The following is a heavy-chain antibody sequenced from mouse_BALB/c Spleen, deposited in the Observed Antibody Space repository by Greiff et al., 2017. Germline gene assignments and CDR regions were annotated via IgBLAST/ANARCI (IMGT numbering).Heavy chain of an antibody. CDR2: ISYSGST. D-gene: IGHD2-4*01. CDR3: RSTMITKISMDY. CDR1: GYSITSDYA. Sequence: EVKLLESGPGLVKPSQSLSLTCTVTGYSITSDYAWNWIRQFPGNKLEWMGYISYSGSTSYNPSLKSRISITRDTSKNQFFLQLNSVTTEDTATYYCRSTMITKISMDYWGQGTSVTVSS. V-gene: IGHV3-2*02. J-gene: IGHJ4*01.